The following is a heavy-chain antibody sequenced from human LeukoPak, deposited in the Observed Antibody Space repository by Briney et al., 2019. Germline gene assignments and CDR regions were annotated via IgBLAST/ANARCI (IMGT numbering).Heavy chain of an antibody. CDR3: ARVFPAGTLIRKHTFNWFDP. CDR1: GGSISSGPYY. D-gene: IGHD6-13*01. Sequence: SETLSLTCTVSGGSISSGPYYWGWIRQPPGKGLEWIGNIYYGENTYYNPSLKSRVTISIDTSKNQFYLKLSSVTAADTAVYYCARVFPAGTLIRKHTFNWFDPWGQGTLVTVSS. V-gene: IGHV4-39*07. J-gene: IGHJ5*02. CDR2: IYYGENT.